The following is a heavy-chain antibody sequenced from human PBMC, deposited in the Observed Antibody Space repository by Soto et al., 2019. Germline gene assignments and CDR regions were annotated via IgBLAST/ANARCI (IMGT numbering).Heavy chain of an antibody. V-gene: IGHV4-59*01. CDR3: VRDGAATGSVYLDY. CDR1: GGSISGYF. J-gene: IGHJ4*02. D-gene: IGHD6-13*01. Sequence: QVQLQESGPGLVKPSETLSLTCTVSGGSISGYFWSWIRQPPGKGLEWIGYISYSGSTNYNSSLKSRVTMSIDTSKNQFSLRLTSETAADTAVYYCVRDGAATGSVYLDYWGQGTLVTVSS. CDR2: ISYSGST.